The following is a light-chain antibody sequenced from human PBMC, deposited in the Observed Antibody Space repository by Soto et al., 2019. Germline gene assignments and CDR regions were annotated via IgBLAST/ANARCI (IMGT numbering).Light chain of an antibody. CDR3: QQRAHWPHG. Sequence: EVVLTQSPASLSLSPGETATLSCRASGSVGPCLVWYKQTLGQAPRLLIHDATNRATGTPSRVSGSGSGTDFTFTSYSLQPEDSAVYYCQQRAHWPHGFGQGTKLEIK. CDR2: DAT. CDR1: GSVGPC. J-gene: IGKJ2*01. V-gene: IGKV3-11*01.